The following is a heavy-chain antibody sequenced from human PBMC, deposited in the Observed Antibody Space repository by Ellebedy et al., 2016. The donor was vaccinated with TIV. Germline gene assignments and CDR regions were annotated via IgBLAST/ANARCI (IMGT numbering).Heavy chain of an antibody. V-gene: IGHV3-23*01. CDR1: GFTLGSYA. J-gene: IGHJ6*02. CDR2: LSGSGGRT. Sequence: GESLKISXAASGFTLGSYAMNWVRQAPGKGLEWVSGLSGSGGRTYYADSVKGRFAISRDNSKNTVSLLMNSLRAEDMAVYYCAKGDEFWSGYSPTYHYGMDVWGQGTTVTVSS. CDR3: AKGDEFWSGYSPTYHYGMDV. D-gene: IGHD3-3*01.